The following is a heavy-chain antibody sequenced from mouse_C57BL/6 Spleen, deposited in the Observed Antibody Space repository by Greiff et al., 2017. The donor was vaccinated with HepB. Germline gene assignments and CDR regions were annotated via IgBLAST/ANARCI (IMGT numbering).Heavy chain of an antibody. Sequence: VQLQQSGAELVRPGASVTLSCKASGYTFTDYEMHWVKQTPVHGLEWIGAIDPETGGTAYNQKFKGKAILTADKSSSTAYMELRSLTSEDSAVYYCTREGKFTRGYFDVWGTGTTVTVSS. CDR2: IDPETGGT. V-gene: IGHV1-15*01. CDR1: GYTFTDYE. CDR3: TREGKFTRGYFDV. D-gene: IGHD1-1*01. J-gene: IGHJ1*03.